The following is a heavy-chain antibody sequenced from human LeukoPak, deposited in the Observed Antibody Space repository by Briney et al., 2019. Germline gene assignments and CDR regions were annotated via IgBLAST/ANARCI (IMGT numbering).Heavy chain of an antibody. CDR1: GGSIRDYY. J-gene: IGHJ4*02. V-gene: IGHV4-4*07. D-gene: IGHD3-22*01. Sequence: SETLSLTXTVSGGSIRDYYWSWIRQAAGKGLEWLGRFYTRGSINYNPSLKSRVTMSVDTSKNQFSLRLTSVTAADTAVYYCARADSSGYGFDSWGQGTLVTVSS. CDR3: ARADSSGYGFDS. CDR2: FYTRGSI.